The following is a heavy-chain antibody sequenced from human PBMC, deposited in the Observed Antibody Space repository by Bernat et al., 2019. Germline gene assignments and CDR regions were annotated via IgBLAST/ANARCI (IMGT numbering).Heavy chain of an antibody. D-gene: IGHD2-2*01. CDR3: ARLSGADIVVVPAALLTDYYGMDV. J-gene: IGHJ6*02. V-gene: IGHV3-48*03. CDR1: GFTFSSYE. CDR2: ISGSGSYT. Sequence: EVQLVESGGGLVQPGGSLRLSCAASGFTFSSYEMNWVRQAPGKGLEWVSYISGSGSYTNYADSVKGRFTISRDNAKNSLYLQMNSLRAEDTAVYYCARLSGADIVVVPAALLTDYYGMDVWGQGTTVTVSS.